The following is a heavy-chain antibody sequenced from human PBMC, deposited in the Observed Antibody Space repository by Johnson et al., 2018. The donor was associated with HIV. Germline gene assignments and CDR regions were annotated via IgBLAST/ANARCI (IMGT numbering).Heavy chain of an antibody. Sequence: VQLVESGGGLVQPGGSLRLSCAASGFTFSSYWMSWVRQAPGKGLEWVANIKQDGSEKYYVDSVKGRFTISRDNAKNSLYPQMNTLRVEDTAVYYCARDHSSGVAFDIWGQGTMVTVSS. CDR1: GFTFSSYW. J-gene: IGHJ3*02. CDR2: IKQDGSEK. V-gene: IGHV3-7*01. D-gene: IGHD6-19*01. CDR3: ARDHSSGVAFDI.